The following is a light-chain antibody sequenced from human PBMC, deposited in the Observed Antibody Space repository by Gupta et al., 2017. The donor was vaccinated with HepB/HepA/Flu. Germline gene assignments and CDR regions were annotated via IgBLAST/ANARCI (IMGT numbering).Light chain of an antibody. V-gene: IGKV3-15*01. J-gene: IGKJ4*01. CDR1: HNVGTT. CDR3: QQYDRWPLLT. CDR2: GAS. Sequence: EVVMTQSRAPLSVSPGARVTLSCRASHNVGTTLAWYKQKPGQAPRILIYGASTRATGTPARFSGSGSGTEFTLTIISLQSEDFAVYYCQQYDRWPLLTFGGGTKVEMK.